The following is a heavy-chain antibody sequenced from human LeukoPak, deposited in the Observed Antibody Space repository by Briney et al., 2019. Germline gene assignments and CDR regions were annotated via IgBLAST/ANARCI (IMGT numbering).Heavy chain of an antibody. CDR3: AALNYGSGSYFFRP. CDR2: IYHTGGT. V-gene: IGHV4-39*01. Sequence: SETLSLTCTVSGDSINSSSYYWGWIRQPRGKGLEWIGSIYHTGGTYYNPSFKSRVTMSIDTSKSQFSLKLTSVTAADTAVYHCAALNYGSGSYFFRPWGQGTLVTVSS. J-gene: IGHJ5*02. CDR1: GDSINSSSYY. D-gene: IGHD3-10*01.